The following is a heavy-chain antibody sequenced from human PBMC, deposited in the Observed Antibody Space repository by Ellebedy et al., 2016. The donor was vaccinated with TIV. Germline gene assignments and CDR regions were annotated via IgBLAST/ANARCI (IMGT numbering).Heavy chain of an antibody. V-gene: IGHV3-9*01. CDR3: AKDIRPSQLWLPRGY. D-gene: IGHD5-18*01. CDR1: GFTFDDYA. CDR2: ISWNSGSI. Sequence: SLKISXAASGFTFDDYAMHWVRQAPGKGLEWVSGISWNSGSIGYADSVKGRFTISRDNAKNSLYLQMNSLRAEDTALYYCAKDIRPSQLWLPRGYWGQGTLVTVSS. J-gene: IGHJ4*02.